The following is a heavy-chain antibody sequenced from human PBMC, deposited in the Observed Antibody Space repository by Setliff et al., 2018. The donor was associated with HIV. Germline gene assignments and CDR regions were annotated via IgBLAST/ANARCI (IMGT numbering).Heavy chain of an antibody. CDR1: GGSIISGSNY. V-gene: IGHV4-61*02. Sequence: SETLSLTCTVSGGSIISGSNYWSWIRQPAGKGLEWIGRIYTSGSTNYNPTLKSRVTMSVDTSKNQFSLNLNSSTAADTAVYYCVRGPHTSSWYGWYAFDIWGPGTMVTVSS. J-gene: IGHJ3*02. CDR3: VRGPHTSSWYGWYAFDI. CDR2: IYTSGST. D-gene: IGHD6-13*01.